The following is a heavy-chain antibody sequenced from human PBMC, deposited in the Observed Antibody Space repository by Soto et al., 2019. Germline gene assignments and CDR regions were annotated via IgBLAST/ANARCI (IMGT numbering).Heavy chain of an antibody. J-gene: IGHJ4*02. D-gene: IGHD6-19*01. CDR1: GFTFSDYW. CDR2: INSDGSST. CDR3: ARDPAPSGWYDY. Sequence: RRLSSAASGFTFSDYWMHWVRQVPGKGLVWVSRINSDGSSTTYADSVKGRFTISRDNAKNTLYLQMNSLRAEDTAVYYCARDPAPSGWYDYWGQGTLVTVSS. V-gene: IGHV3-74*03.